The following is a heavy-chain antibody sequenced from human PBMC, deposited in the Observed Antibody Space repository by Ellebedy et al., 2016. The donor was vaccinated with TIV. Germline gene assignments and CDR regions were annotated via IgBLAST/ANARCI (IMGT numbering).Heavy chain of an antibody. CDR2: IKQDGSEK. CDR1: GFTFSSYW. Sequence: GESLKISCAASGFTFSSYWMSWVRQAPGKGLEWVANIKQDGSEKYYVDSVKGRFTISRDNAKNSLYLQMNSLRAEDTAVYYCARSKVITMVRGSTYNWFDPWGQGTLVTVSS. J-gene: IGHJ5*02. V-gene: IGHV3-7*01. D-gene: IGHD3-10*01. CDR3: ARSKVITMVRGSTYNWFDP.